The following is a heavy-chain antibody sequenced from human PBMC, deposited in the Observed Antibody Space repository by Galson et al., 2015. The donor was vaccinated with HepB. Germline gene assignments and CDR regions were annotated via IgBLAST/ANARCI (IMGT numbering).Heavy chain of an antibody. CDR3: ARGGLRYFDWLFPVDY. V-gene: IGHV3-30*04. D-gene: IGHD3-9*01. CDR1: GFTFSSYA. Sequence: SLRLSCAASGFTFSSYAMHRVRQAPGKGLEWVAVISYDGSNKYYADSVKGRFTISRDNPKNTLYLQMNSLRAEDTAVYYCARGGLRYFDWLFPVDYWGQGTLVTVSS. J-gene: IGHJ4*02. CDR2: ISYDGSNK.